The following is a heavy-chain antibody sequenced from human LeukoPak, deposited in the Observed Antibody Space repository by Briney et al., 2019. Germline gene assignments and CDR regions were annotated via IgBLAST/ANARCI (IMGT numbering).Heavy chain of an antibody. CDR3: ARDGGIAARPHYYYYMDV. CDR2: IIPIFGTA. J-gene: IGHJ6*03. V-gene: IGHV1-69*05. D-gene: IGHD6-6*01. CDR1: GGTFSSDA. Sequence: SVKVSCKASGGTFSSDAISWVRQAPGQGREWMGGIIPIFGTANSAQKFQGRVTSTTDESRSTAYMELSSLRSEDTAVYYCARDGGIAARPHYYYYMDVWGKETTVTVSS.